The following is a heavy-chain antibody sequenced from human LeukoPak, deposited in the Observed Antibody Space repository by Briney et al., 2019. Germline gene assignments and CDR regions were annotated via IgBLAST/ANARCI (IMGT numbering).Heavy chain of an antibody. Sequence: SETLSLTCTVSGASISSYYWSWIRQPAGKGLEWIGRLYNGGSGSTDYNPALKSRATMSVDTSKNQFSLKLSSVTAADTAVYYCAGGGSGYQSGSFDICGQGTRLIVSS. CDR2: LYNGGSGST. V-gene: IGHV4-4*07. D-gene: IGHD3-22*01. CDR3: AGGGSGYQSGSFDI. CDR1: GASISSYY. J-gene: IGHJ3*02.